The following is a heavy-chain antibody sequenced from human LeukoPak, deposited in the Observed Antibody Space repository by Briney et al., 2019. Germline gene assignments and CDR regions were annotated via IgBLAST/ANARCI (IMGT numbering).Heavy chain of an antibody. CDR2: ISSDGSIK. CDR1: GLPFSTYP. Sequence: GGSLDLSCQAPGLPFSTYPLNWFGQPPAKGLEGGQVISSDGSIKYSADSVKGRFTISRDNSRNTLYLQMNSLRADDTAVYYCAKGRGSGSYFGIDPWGQGTLVTVPS. D-gene: IGHD3-10*01. V-gene: IGHV3-30*16. CDR3: AKGRGSGSYFGIDP. J-gene: IGHJ5*02.